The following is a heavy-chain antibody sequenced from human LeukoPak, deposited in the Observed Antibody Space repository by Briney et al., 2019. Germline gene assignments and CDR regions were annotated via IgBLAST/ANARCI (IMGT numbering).Heavy chain of an antibody. Sequence: GGSLRLSCAASGFTFSSFWMHWVPPAPGKGLEWVSRINDDGRSTSYADSVKGRFIVSRDSAKNTLYLQMNSLRAEDTAVYFCARAYCGADCYSRAMDYWGQGTLVTVSS. D-gene: IGHD2-21*02. CDR2: INDDGRST. CDR1: GFTFSSFW. J-gene: IGHJ4*02. V-gene: IGHV3-74*01. CDR3: ARAYCGADCYSRAMDY.